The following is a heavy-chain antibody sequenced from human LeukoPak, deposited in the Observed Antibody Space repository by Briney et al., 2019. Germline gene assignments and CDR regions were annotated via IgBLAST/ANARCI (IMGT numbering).Heavy chain of an antibody. J-gene: IGHJ3*02. CDR3: AKDTGSPADAITMEDNAFDI. Sequence: PGGSLRLSCAASGFIFDDHGMHWVRQAPGKGLEWVSGISWGSGIIGYADSVKGRFTISRDNAKNSLDLQMESLRAEDTAVYYCAKDTGSPADAITMEDNAFDIWGQGTMVTVSS. V-gene: IGHV3-9*01. CDR1: GFIFDDHG. CDR2: ISWGSGII. D-gene: IGHD3-3*01.